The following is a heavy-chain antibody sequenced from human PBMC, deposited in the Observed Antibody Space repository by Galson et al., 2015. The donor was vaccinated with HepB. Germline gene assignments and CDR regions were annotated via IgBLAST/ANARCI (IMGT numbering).Heavy chain of an antibody. Sequence: PALVKPTQTLTLTCTFSGFSLSTSGVGVGWIRQPPGKALEWLALIYWNDDKRYSPSLKSRLTITKDTSKNQVVLTMTNMDPVDTATYYCAHRPGPFDWSTFDYWGQGTLVTVSS. CDR2: IYWNDDK. J-gene: IGHJ4*02. CDR1: GFSLSTSGVG. V-gene: IGHV2-5*01. D-gene: IGHD3-9*01. CDR3: AHRPGPFDWSTFDY.